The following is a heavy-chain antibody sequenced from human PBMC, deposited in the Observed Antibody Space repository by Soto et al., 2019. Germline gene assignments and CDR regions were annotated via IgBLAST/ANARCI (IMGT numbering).Heavy chain of an antibody. V-gene: IGHV3-66*01. CDR2: IYSGGST. CDR3: ARDRIAVAGNPEHFQH. Sequence: VQLVESGGGLVQPGGSLRLSCAASGFTVSSNYMSWVRQAPGKGLEWVSVIYSGGSTYYADSVKGRFTISRDNSKNTLYLQMNSRRAEDTAVYYCARDRIAVAGNPEHFQHWGQGTLVTVSS. CDR1: GFTVSSNY. J-gene: IGHJ1*01. D-gene: IGHD6-19*01.